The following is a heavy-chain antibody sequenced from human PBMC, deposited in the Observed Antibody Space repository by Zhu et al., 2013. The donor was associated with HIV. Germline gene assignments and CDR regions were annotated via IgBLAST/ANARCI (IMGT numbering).Heavy chain of an antibody. CDR3: ARGVIATQYYGMDV. J-gene: IGHJ6*02. CDR1: GGTFSSYA. D-gene: IGHD6-6*01. CDR2: IIPIFNTT. V-gene: IGHV1-69*06. Sequence: QVQLVQSGAEVKKPGSSVKVSCKASGGTFSSYAISWVRQAPGQGLEWMGGIIPIFNTTNYAQKFQGRVTITADKSTNTAYMELTSLIFEDTAIYYCARGVIATQYYGMDVWGQGTTVTVSS.